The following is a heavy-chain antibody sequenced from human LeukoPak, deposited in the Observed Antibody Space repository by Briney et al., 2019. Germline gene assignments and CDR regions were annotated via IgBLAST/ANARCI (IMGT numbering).Heavy chain of an antibody. CDR3: ASNYYGSGSLDY. CDR2: IYYSGST. Sequence: SETLSLTCTVSGGSINSYYWSWIRQPPGKGLEWIGYIYYSGSTNYNPSLKSRVTISVDTSKNQFSPKLSSVTAADTAVYYCASNYYGSGSLDYWGQGNLVTVSS. D-gene: IGHD3-10*01. J-gene: IGHJ4*02. V-gene: IGHV4-59*08. CDR1: GGSINSYY.